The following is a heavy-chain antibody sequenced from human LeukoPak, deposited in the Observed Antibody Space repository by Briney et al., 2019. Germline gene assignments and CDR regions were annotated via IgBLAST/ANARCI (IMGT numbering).Heavy chain of an antibody. V-gene: IGHV4-59*01. Sequence: AETLSLTCTVSGDPISSYYWSWIRQPPGKGLEWIGYIYYSGSTNYNPSLKSRVTISVDTSKNQFSLKLSSVTAADTAVYYCARDVAASAYFDYWGQGTLVTVSS. D-gene: IGHD3-16*01. CDR2: IYYSGST. J-gene: IGHJ4*02. CDR1: GDPISSYY. CDR3: ARDVAASAYFDY.